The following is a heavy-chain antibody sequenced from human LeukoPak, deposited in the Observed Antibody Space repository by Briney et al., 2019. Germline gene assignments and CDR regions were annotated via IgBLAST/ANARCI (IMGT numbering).Heavy chain of an antibody. CDR3: ARVRSSSWYTEYDY. CDR1: GGTFSSYA. Sequence: ASVKVSCKASGGTFSSYAISWVRQAPGQGLEWMGGIIPIFGTANYAQKFQGRVTITADESTSTAYMELSSLRSEDTAVYYCARVRSSSWYTEYDYWGQGALVTVSS. V-gene: IGHV1-69*01. D-gene: IGHD6-13*01. CDR2: IIPIFGTA. J-gene: IGHJ4*02.